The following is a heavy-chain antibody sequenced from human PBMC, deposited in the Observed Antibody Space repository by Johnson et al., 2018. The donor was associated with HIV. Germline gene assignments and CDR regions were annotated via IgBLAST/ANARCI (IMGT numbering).Heavy chain of an antibody. Sequence: QVQLVESGGGVVQPGRSLRLSCAASGFTFSSYVMHWVRQAPGKGLEWVAVISYDGSNKYYADSVKGRFTISRDNSKNTLDLQMNSLRAEDTAVYYCARVSWGRGWRYSSSWYRGAFDIWGQGTMVTVSS. V-gene: IGHV3-30-3*01. CDR3: ARVSWGRGWRYSSSWYRGAFDI. CDR1: GFTFSSYV. J-gene: IGHJ3*02. CDR2: ISYDGSNK. D-gene: IGHD6-13*01.